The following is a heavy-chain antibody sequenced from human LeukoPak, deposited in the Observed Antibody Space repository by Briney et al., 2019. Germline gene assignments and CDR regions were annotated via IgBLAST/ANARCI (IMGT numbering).Heavy chain of an antibody. J-gene: IGHJ4*02. CDR3: ARDFRDYFFYY. CDR1: GYTFTDYY. CDR2: INSNSGGT. V-gene: IGHV1-2*02. Sequence: GASVKVSCKASGYTFTDYYIHWVRQAPGHGLEWMGWINSNSGGTNYAQKFRGRVTMTRDTSISTAYMELSRLTSDDTAVYYCARDFRDYFFYYWGQGTLVTVSS.